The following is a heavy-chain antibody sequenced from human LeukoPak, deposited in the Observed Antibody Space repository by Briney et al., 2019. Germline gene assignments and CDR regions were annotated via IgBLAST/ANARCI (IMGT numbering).Heavy chain of an antibody. CDR3: AKIPYRGAFDI. J-gene: IGHJ3*02. D-gene: IGHD3-10*01. V-gene: IGHV3-74*01. Sequence: GSLRLSCAASGFTFSSYWMHWVRQAPGKGLVWVSRINSDGSSTSYADSVKGRFTISRDNAKNTLYLQMNSLRAEDTAVYYCAKIPYRGAFDIWGQGTMVTVSS. CDR2: INSDGSST. CDR1: GFTFSSYW.